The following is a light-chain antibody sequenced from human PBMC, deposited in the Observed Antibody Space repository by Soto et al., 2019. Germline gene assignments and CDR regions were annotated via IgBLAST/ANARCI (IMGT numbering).Light chain of an antibody. V-gene: IGKV1-39*01. CDR2: AAS. CDR1: QSVSNY. Sequence: DIQMTQSPSSLSASVGDTVTITCRASQSVSNYLNWYQQKPGKAPKLLIYAASSLQSGVPSRFSASGSGTDFTLTTSSLQPEDFATYYCQQSYSTPLTFGGGTKVEIK. J-gene: IGKJ4*01. CDR3: QQSYSTPLT.